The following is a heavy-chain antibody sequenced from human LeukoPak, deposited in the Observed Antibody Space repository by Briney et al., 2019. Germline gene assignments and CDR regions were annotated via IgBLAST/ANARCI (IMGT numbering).Heavy chain of an antibody. CDR1: GASVIDNS. CDR3: TRSLYFDTRGLPGL. V-gene: IGHV4-34*01. J-gene: IGHJ4*02. D-gene: IGHD3-22*01. CDR2: IDHHGNF. Sequence: SETLSLTCGVYGASVIDNSWTWIRQSPGMGLEWIGEIDHHGNFYYKASFQSRVTMSVDTSRNQFSLSLTSVTAADTANYCTRSLYFDTRGLPGLWGQGTLVTVSS.